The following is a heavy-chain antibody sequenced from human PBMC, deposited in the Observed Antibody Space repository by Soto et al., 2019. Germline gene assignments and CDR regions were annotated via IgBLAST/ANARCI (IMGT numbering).Heavy chain of an antibody. D-gene: IGHD1-1*01. CDR1: GGSVSDYY. Sequence: QMQLEESGPGLVKPSETLSLTCSVSGGSVSDYYWHWIRQSPGKGLEWIGYFSSSGATSYSPPLRRQATKSLDCSKTQSPLQLTLVPAPNPGPNYCADNIWNDHGERDRTLNIWGQGTLVTVSS. V-gene: IGHV4-59*08. CDR3: ADNIWNDHGERDRTLNI. CDR2: FSSSGAT. J-gene: IGHJ4*03.